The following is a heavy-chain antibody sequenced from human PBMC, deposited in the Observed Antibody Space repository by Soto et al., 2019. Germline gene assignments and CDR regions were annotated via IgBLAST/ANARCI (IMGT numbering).Heavy chain of an antibody. Sequence: QVTLKESGPVLVKPTETLTLTCTVSGFSLSNARMGVSWIRQPPGKALEWLAHIFSNDEKSYSTSLKSRLTISNDPSKSQVVLTMTTMDPVDTAAYYCARIRVDILSGYGYYFDYWGQGTLVTVSS. CDR2: IFSNDEK. D-gene: IGHD3-9*01. V-gene: IGHV2-26*01. J-gene: IGHJ4*02. CDR3: ARIRVDILSGYGYYFDY. CDR1: GFSLSNARMG.